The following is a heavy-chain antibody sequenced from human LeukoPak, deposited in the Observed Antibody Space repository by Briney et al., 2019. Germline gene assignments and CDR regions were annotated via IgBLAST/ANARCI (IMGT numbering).Heavy chain of an antibody. V-gene: IGHV4-4*07. CDR1: GGSISSYY. CDR3: ARDQYYYDSSAYYRFDY. CDR2: IHTSGNT. D-gene: IGHD3-22*01. J-gene: IGHJ4*02. Sequence: PSETLSLTCTVSGGSISSYYWSWIRQPAGKGLEWIGRIHTSGNTNYNPSLKSRVTMSVDTSKNQFSLKLSSVTAADTAVYYCARDQYYYDSSAYYRFDYWGQGTLVTVSS.